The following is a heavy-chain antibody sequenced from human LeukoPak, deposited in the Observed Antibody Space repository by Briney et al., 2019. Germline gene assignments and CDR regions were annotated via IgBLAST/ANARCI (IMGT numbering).Heavy chain of an antibody. D-gene: IGHD6-13*01. J-gene: IGHJ4*02. Sequence: GASVKVSCKASSYTFTRYGISWVRQAPGQGLEWMGWISGSNGNTNYAQKFQGRVSMTADTSTSTAYMELRSLKSEDTAVYYCARSTEYHTSTWYIYWGQGTLVTVSS. V-gene: IGHV1-18*01. CDR2: ISGSNGNT. CDR1: SYTFTRYG. CDR3: ARSTEYHTSTWYIY.